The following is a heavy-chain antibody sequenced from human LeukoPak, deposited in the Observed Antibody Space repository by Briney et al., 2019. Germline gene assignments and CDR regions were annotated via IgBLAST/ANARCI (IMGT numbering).Heavy chain of an antibody. CDR2: IRYDGSNK. CDR1: GFTFSSYG. V-gene: IGHV3-30*02. J-gene: IGHJ1*01. D-gene: IGHD1/OR15-1a*01. CDR3: AKGGEQVTWNFQN. Sequence: GGSLRLSCAASGFTFSSYGMHWVRQAPGKGLEWVAFIRYDGSNKYYADSVKGRFIISRDNSKNTLYLQMNSLRAEDTAVYYCAKGGEQVTWNFQNWGQGTLVTVSS.